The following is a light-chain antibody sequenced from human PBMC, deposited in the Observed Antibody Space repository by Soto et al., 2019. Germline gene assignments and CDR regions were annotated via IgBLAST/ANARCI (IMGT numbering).Light chain of an antibody. J-gene: IGLJ2*01. Sequence: QSVLTQPRSVSGSPGHSVAISCTGTSSDVGAYNYVSWYQQHPGKAPKLIIYDVYKRPSGVPDRFSGSKSGNTASLTISGLQAEDEADYYCCSYAGSYTYVIFGGGTKLTVL. CDR2: DVY. CDR3: CSYAGSYTYVI. CDR1: SSDVGAYNY. V-gene: IGLV2-11*01.